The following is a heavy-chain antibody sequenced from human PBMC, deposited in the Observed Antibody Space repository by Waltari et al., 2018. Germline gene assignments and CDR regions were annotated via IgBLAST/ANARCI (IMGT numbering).Heavy chain of an antibody. Sequence: QVQLVESGGGVVQPGRSLRLSCAASGFTFSSYAMHWVRQAPGKGQEWVAVISYDGSNKYYVDSVKGRFTISRDKSKNTLYLQMNSLRAEDTAVYYCARMDYYGSGSHPTDAFDIWGQGTMVTVSS. J-gene: IGHJ3*02. CDR1: GFTFSSYA. D-gene: IGHD3-10*01. CDR3: ARMDYYGSGSHPTDAFDI. CDR2: ISYDGSNK. V-gene: IGHV3-30*01.